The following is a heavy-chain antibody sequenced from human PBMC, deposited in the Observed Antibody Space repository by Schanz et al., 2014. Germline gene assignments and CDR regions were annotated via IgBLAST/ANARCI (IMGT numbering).Heavy chain of an antibody. CDR1: GGTFSSYT. CDR3: ARDRLECGAECYSVEVFEI. CDR2: IIPILGIG. Sequence: QVQLVQSGAEVKKPGSSVKVSCKASGGTFSSYTISWVRQAPGQGPEWMGRIIPILGIGNDAQKFQGRVTITADTSTTTAYMELSGLRSEDTAVYYCARDRLECGAECYSVEVFEIWGQGTLVIVSS. J-gene: IGHJ4*02. D-gene: IGHD2-21*01. V-gene: IGHV1-69*08.